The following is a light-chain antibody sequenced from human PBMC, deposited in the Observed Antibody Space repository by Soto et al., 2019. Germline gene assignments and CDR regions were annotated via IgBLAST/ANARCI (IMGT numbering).Light chain of an antibody. CDR3: RKSYSVPLTFPLT. V-gene: IGKV1-39*01. CDR1: QSISTF. J-gene: IGKJ4*01. Sequence: DIQMTQSPSSLSASVGDRVTITCRASQSISTFLSWYQQKPGKAPNLLIYAASRLQSGVPSRFSGSGSGTDFTLTISSLQPEDFATYYCRKSYSVPLTFPLTFGGGTKVEIK. CDR2: AAS.